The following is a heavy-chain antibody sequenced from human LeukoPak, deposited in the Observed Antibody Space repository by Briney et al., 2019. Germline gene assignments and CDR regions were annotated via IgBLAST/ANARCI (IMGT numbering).Heavy chain of an antibody. V-gene: IGHV4-39*07. CDR3: ARVGGYSGYADY. CDR2: IYYSGST. D-gene: IGHD5-12*01. Sequence: SETLSLTCTVSGGSISSSSYYWGWIRQPPGKGLEWIGSIYYSGSTYYNASLKSRVTISVDTSKNQFSLKLSSVTAADTAVYFCARVGGYSGYADYWGQGTLVTVSS. CDR1: GGSISSSSYY. J-gene: IGHJ4*02.